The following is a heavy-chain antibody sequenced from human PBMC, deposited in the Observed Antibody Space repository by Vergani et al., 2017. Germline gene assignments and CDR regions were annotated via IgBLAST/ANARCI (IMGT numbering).Heavy chain of an antibody. D-gene: IGHD6-6*01. V-gene: IGHV4-4*07. CDR1: GGSISPYY. CDR2: IYTSEST. J-gene: IGHJ4*02. Sequence: QVQLQESGPGLVKPSETLSLTCIVSGGSISPYYWSWIRQPAGKGLEWIGRIYTSESTNYNPSLMSRVTMSVDTSKNQFSLKLGSVTAADTAVYYCAGEYSSSVGFLAYWGQGTLVTVSS. CDR3: AGEYSSSVGFLAY.